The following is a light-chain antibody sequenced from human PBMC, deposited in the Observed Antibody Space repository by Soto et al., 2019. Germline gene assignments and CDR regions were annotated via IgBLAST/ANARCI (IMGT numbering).Light chain of an antibody. CDR1: SSDVGGYNY. V-gene: IGLV2-14*01. CDR3: SSYTSSSTWV. J-gene: IGLJ3*02. Sequence: QSALTQPASVSGSPGQSIAISCTGTSSDVGGYNYLSWYQQHPGKTPNLMIYDVSNRPSGVSNRFSGSKSGNTASLTISGLQADDEADYYCSSYTSSSTWVFGGGTQLTVL. CDR2: DVS.